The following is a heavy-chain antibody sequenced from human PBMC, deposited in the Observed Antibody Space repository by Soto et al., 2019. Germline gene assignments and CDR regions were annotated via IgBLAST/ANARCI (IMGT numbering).Heavy chain of an antibody. CDR1: GYTFTSYD. CDR3: ARGPAMANWFDP. D-gene: IGHD5-18*01. J-gene: IGHJ5*02. Sequence: GASVKVSCKASGYTFTSYDINWVRQATGQGLEWMGWMNPNSGNTGYAQRFQGRVTITRNTSISTAYMELSSLRSEDTAVYYCARGPAMANWFDPWGQGTLVTVSS. CDR2: MNPNSGNT. V-gene: IGHV1-8*01.